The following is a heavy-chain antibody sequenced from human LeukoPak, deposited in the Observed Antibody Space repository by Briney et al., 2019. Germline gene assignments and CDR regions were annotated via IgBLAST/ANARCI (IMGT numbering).Heavy chain of an antibody. V-gene: IGHV6-1*01. J-gene: IGHJ4*02. D-gene: IGHD6-13*01. Sequence: SQTLSLTCAISGDSVSSNSLAWNWIRQSPSRGLEWLGRTYYRSKWFNNYAVSVESRITISPDTSKNQVSLKLSSVTAADTAVYYCASTYSSSWYEGGYYFDYWGQGTLVTVSS. CDR2: TYYRSKWFN. CDR3: ASTYSSSWYEGGYYFDY. CDR1: GDSVSSNSLA.